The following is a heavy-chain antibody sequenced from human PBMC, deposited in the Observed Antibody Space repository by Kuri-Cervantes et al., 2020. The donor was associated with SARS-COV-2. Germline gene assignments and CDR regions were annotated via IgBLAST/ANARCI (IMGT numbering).Heavy chain of an antibody. V-gene: IGHV4-4*07. CDR3: ARESAQGTFGGVIVIIDY. D-gene: IGHD3-16*02. Sequence: SETLSLTCTVSGGSISSYYWSWIRQPAGKGLEWIGRIYTSGSTNYNPSLKSRVTMSVDTSKNQFSLKLSSVTAADTAAYYCARESAQGTFGGVIVIIDYWGQGTLVTVSS. J-gene: IGHJ4*02. CDR2: IYTSGST. CDR1: GGSISSYY.